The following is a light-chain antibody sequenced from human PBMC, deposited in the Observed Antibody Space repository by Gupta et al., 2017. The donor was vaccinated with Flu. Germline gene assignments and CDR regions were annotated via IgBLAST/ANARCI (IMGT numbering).Light chain of an antibody. Sequence: SYELTQPPSVSVSPGQTARITCSGDALPKQYAYWYQQKPGQAPGLVIDKDSERPSGIHDRGYGDSSGKNATSHSIGVQAEYDADEYCQYADGSGTPVFGGGTKLTVL. J-gene: IGLJ3*02. CDR1: ALPKQY. V-gene: IGLV3-25*02. CDR2: KDS. CDR3: QYADGSGTPV.